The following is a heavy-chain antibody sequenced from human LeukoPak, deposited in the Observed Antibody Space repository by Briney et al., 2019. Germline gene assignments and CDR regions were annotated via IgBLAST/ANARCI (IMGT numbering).Heavy chain of an antibody. Sequence: PGGSLRLSCAASGFTFSNYWMTWVRQAPGKGLEWVANIKPDGSVGYYVGSVRGRFIISRDNAGNSLYLQMNSLRVEDTAVYYCTQNLVAAAGDHWGQGTLLIVSS. CDR2: IKPDGSVG. CDR1: GFTFSNYW. V-gene: IGHV3-7*01. D-gene: IGHD6-13*01. J-gene: IGHJ4*02. CDR3: TQNLVAAAGDH.